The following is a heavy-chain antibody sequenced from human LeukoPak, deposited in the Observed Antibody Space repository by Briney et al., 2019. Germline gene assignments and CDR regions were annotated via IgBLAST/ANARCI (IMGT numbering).Heavy chain of an antibody. Sequence: SVKVSCKASGGTFSSYAISWVRQAPGQGLEWMGGIIPIFGTANYAQKFQGRVTITTDESTSTAYMELSSLRSEDTAVYYCARDAPRITIFGVVIDAFDIWGQGTMVTVSS. CDR2: IIPIFGTA. J-gene: IGHJ3*02. V-gene: IGHV1-69*05. CDR1: GGTFSSYA. D-gene: IGHD3-3*01. CDR3: ARDAPRITIFGVVIDAFDI.